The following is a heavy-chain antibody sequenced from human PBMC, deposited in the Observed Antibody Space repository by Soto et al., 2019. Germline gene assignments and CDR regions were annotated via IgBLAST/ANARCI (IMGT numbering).Heavy chain of an antibody. CDR1: GFTFSDYY. J-gene: IGHJ3*02. D-gene: IGHD6-13*01. Sequence: GGSLRLSCAASGFTFSDYYMSWIRQAPGKGLEWVSYISSSGSTIYYADSVKGRFTISRDNAKNSLYLQMNSLRAEDTAVYYCARASWIIAAAGPYAFDIWGQGTMVTVSS. CDR3: ARASWIIAAAGPYAFDI. V-gene: IGHV3-11*01. CDR2: ISSSGSTI.